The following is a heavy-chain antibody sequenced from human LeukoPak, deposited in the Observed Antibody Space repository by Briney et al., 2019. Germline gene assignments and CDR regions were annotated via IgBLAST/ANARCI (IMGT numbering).Heavy chain of an antibody. V-gene: IGHV1-2*02. D-gene: IGHD6-13*01. CDR2: INPNSGGT. J-gene: IGHJ5*02. CDR1: GYTFTSYY. Sequence: ASVKVSCKASGYTFTSYYMHWVRQAPGQGLEWMGIINPNSGGTNYAQKFQGRVTMTRDTSISTAYMELSRLRSDDTAVYYCARGHSSSWSWFDPWGQGTLVTVSS. CDR3: ARGHSSSWSWFDP.